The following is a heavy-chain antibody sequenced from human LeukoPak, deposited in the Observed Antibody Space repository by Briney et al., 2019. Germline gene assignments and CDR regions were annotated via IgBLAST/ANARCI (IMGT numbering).Heavy chain of an antibody. CDR1: GFTFSSYA. J-gene: IGHJ6*03. CDR2: ISGSGGST. Sequence: GGSLRLSCAASGFTFSSYAMSWVRQAPGKGLEWVSAISGSGGSTYYADSVKGRFTISRDNSKHTLYLQMNSLRAEDTAVYYCAKERKYYDFWSGYPLGYYMDVWGKGTTVTVSS. CDR3: AKERKYYDFWSGYPLGYYMDV. D-gene: IGHD3-3*01. V-gene: IGHV3-23*01.